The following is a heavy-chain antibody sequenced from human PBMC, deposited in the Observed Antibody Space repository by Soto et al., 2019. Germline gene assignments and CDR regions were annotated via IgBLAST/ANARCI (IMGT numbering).Heavy chain of an antibody. D-gene: IGHD4-17*01. J-gene: IGHJ4*02. Sequence: QVQLVQSGAEVKKPGASVKVSCKASGYTFTSYGINWVRQAPGQGLEWMGRISAYNGNTNYAQKLQGRVTMTKDTSTITAYMGLRSLRSDDTAVYYCATGTTVETWNYWGQGTLVTVTS. V-gene: IGHV1-18*01. CDR2: ISAYNGNT. CDR1: GYTFTSYG. CDR3: ATGTTVETWNY.